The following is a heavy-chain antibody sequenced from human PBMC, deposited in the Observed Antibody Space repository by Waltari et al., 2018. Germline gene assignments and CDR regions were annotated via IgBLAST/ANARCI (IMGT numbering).Heavy chain of an antibody. D-gene: IGHD2-2*01. Sequence: QVQLQQWGAGLLKPSETLSLTCAVYGGSFSGYYWSWIRQPPGKGLEWIGEINHSGSNNYNPSLKSRVTISVDTSKNQFSLKLGSVTAADTAVYYCAIPGGDIVVVPAPDDVAFDIWGQGTMVTVSS. CDR1: GGSFSGYY. CDR2: INHSGSN. CDR3: AIPGGDIVVVPAPDDVAFDI. J-gene: IGHJ3*02. V-gene: IGHV4-34*01.